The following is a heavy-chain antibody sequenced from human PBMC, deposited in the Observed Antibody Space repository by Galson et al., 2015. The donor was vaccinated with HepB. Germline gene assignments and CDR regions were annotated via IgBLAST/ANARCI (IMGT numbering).Heavy chain of an antibody. V-gene: IGHV4-30-4*01. CDR3: ARGFGDLLRAFDI. D-gene: IGHD2-21*02. CDR2: FYYSGST. CDR1: GGSMSSGDYY. Sequence: TLSLTCTVSGGSMSSGDYYWSWIRQPPGKGLEWIGYFYYSGSTYYNPSLKSRVTISVDTSKNQLSLKLSSVTATDTAVYYCARGFGDLLRAFDIWGPGTLVTVSS. J-gene: IGHJ3*02.